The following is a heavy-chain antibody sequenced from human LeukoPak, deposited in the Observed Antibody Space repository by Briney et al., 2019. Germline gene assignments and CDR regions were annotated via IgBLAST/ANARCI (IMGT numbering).Heavy chain of an antibody. D-gene: IGHD6-19*01. J-gene: IGHJ5*02. CDR1: GYTFTSYD. Sequence: GASVKVSCKASGYTFTSYDINWVRQATGQGLEWMGWMNPNSGNTGYAQKVQGRVTMTRNTSISTAYMELSSLRSEDTAVYYCARTSIAVAGTGGYWFDPWGQGTLVTVSS. CDR2: MNPNSGNT. V-gene: IGHV1-8*01. CDR3: ARTSIAVAGTGGYWFDP.